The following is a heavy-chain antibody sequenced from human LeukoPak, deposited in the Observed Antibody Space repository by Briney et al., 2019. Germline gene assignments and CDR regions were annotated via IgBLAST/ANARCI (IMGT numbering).Heavy chain of an antibody. J-gene: IGHJ5*02. V-gene: IGHV5-51*01. CDR2: IYPGDSDT. D-gene: IGHD6-19*01. CDR3: ARLTGYSSGWYWFDP. Sequence: GESLKISCKGSGYSFTNYWIAWVRQTPGKGLEWMGIIYPGDSDTRYSPSFQGQVTISADKSISTAYLQWCSLKASDTAMYYCARLTGYSSGWYWFDPWGQGTLVTVSS. CDR1: GYSFTNYW.